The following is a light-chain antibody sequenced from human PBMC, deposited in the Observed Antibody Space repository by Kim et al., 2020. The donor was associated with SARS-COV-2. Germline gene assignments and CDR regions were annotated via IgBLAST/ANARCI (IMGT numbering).Light chain of an antibody. Sequence: ALGQTGRITCQGDSLRSYYASWYQHKPGQAPVLVIYGKNNRPSGIPDRFSGSSSGNTASLTITGAQAEDEADYYCNSRDSSGNHVVFGGGTQLTVL. CDR1: SLRSYY. V-gene: IGLV3-19*01. CDR2: GKN. J-gene: IGLJ2*01. CDR3: NSRDSSGNHVV.